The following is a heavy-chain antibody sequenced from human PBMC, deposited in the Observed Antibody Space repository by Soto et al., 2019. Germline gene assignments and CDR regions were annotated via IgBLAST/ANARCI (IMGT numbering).Heavy chain of an antibody. V-gene: IGHV4-31*03. D-gene: IGHD4-17*01. Sequence: SETLSLTCSVSGASVTNSNYYWTWIRQHPGKGLEWIGFTYYSGSTNYNPSLKSRVTISVDTSRNQFSLKLSSVTAADTAVYYCAGGSGEDWFDPRGQGKLVTVSS. CDR1: GASVTNSNYY. CDR3: AGGSGEDWFDP. CDR2: TYYSGST. J-gene: IGHJ5*02.